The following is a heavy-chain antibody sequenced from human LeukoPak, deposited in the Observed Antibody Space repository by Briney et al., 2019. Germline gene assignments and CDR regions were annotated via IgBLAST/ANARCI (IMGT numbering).Heavy chain of an antibody. CDR2: ISGDGSSI. CDR3: ARSSNGVYIQ. J-gene: IGHJ4*02. V-gene: IGHV3-74*01. D-gene: IGHD2-8*01. Sequence: GGSLRLSCVASGFTFRNYYMHWVRQVPGKGLVWVSRISGDGSSIFYADSVKGRFTISRDNAKNSLYVQMNSLRADDSAVYYGARSSNGVYIQWGQGTLVTVSS. CDR1: GFTFRNYY.